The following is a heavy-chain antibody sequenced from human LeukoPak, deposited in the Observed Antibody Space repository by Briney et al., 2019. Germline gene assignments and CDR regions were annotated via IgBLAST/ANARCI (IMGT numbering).Heavy chain of an antibody. V-gene: IGHV1-2*02. CDR1: GYTFTGHY. CDR3: ASFYYYGSGSSHP. D-gene: IGHD3-10*01. J-gene: IGHJ5*02. CDR2: INSNSGDT. Sequence: ASVKVSCKTSGYTFTGHYIHWVRQAPGQGLEWMGWINSNSGDTNYAQKFQDRVTMTRDTSIITVYMELSRLRSDDTAVCYCASFYYYGSGSSHPWGQGTLVTVSS.